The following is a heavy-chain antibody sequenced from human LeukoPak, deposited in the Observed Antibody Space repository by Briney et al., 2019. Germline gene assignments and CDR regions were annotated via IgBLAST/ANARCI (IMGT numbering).Heavy chain of an antibody. CDR1: GGSISSYY. J-gene: IGHJ4*02. D-gene: IGHD5-24*01. CDR2: IYYSGST. V-gene: IGHV4-59*08. CDR3: ARREGYNFDY. Sequence: PSETLSLTCTVSGGSISSYYWSWIRQPPGKGLEWIGYIYYSGSTNYNPSLKSRVTISVDTSKNQFSLKLSSVTAADTAVYYCARREGYNFDYWGQGTLVTVSS.